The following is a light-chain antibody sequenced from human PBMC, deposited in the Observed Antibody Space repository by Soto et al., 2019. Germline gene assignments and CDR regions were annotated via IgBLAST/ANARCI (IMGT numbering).Light chain of an antibody. J-gene: IGKJ1*01. CDR1: QSISNW. Sequence: DIQMTQSPSTLSASVGDSVTITCRASQSISNWLAWYQVKPGKAPKVLIYDASTLQRGVPSRFSGTGSGTEFTLTSSSLQHDDFATYYCQQWTFGQGTKVEVK. V-gene: IGKV1-5*01. CDR3: QQWT. CDR2: DAS.